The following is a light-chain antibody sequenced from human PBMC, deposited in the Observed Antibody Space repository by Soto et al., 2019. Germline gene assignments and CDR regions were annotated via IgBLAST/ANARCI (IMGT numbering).Light chain of an antibody. CDR2: DVS. V-gene: IGLV2-14*03. CDR1: SSDLGDYNY. J-gene: IGLJ1*01. Sequence: QSALTQPASVSGSPGQSITISCTGDSSDLGDYNYVSWYQQHPGKAHKLMIYDVSSRLSGVSDRYSGSKSGNTASQTISWLHSEDEADYYCTSYTTTGTYVFATGTKVTVL. CDR3: TSYTTTGTYV.